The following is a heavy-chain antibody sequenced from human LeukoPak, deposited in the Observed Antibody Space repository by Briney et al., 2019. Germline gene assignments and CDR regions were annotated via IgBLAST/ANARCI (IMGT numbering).Heavy chain of an antibody. CDR3: ASEGGRWTSLDY. CDR1: GFTFSSYG. Sequence: PGGPLRLSCAASGFTFSSYGMHWVRQAPGEGLEWVAFIRYDGSNKYYADSVKGRFTISRDNSKNTLYLQMNSLRAEDTAVYYCASEGGRWTSLDYWAQGTLVTVST. J-gene: IGHJ4*02. D-gene: IGHD4-23*01. V-gene: IGHV3-30*02. CDR2: IRYDGSNK.